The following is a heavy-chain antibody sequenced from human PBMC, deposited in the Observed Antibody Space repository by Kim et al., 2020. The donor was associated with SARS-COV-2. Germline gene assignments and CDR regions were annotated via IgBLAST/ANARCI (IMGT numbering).Heavy chain of an antibody. CDR3: ARDHHGAPPRYYYGMDV. CDR2: IIPIFGTA. CDR1: GGTFSSYA. V-gene: IGHV1-69*13. D-gene: IGHD4-17*01. J-gene: IGHJ6*02. Sequence: SVKVSCKASGGTFSSYAISWVRQAPGQGLEWMGGIIPIFGTANYAQKFQGRVTITADESTSTAYMELSSLRSEDTAVYYCARDHHGAPPRYYYGMDVWGQGTTVTVSS.